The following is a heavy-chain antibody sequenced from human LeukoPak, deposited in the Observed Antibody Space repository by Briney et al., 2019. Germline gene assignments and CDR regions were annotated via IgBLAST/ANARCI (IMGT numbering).Heavy chain of an antibody. CDR1: GYTFTSYG. J-gene: IGHJ3*02. V-gene: IGHV1-18*01. D-gene: IGHD3-10*01. CDR2: ISAYNGDT. CDR3: AKIYGSGSLTSFDI. Sequence: ASVKVSCKASGYTFTSYGISWVRQAPGQGLEWMGWISAYNGDTNYAQDLQGRVTMTTDTTTRTAYMELRSLTSDDTAVYYCAKIYGSGSLTSFDIWGQGTMVTVSS.